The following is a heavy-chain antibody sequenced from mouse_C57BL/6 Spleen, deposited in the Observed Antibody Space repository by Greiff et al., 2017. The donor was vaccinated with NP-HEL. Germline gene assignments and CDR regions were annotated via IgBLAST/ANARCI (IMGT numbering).Heavy chain of an antibody. CDR1: GFSFTSYG. D-gene: IGHD2-2*01. CDR2: IWSGGST. V-gene: IGHV2-2*01. CDR3: ARKGGNDDDWYFDV. Sequence: VQLQQSGPGLVQPSQSLSITCPVSGFSFTSYGVHWVRQSPGKGLEWLGVIWSGGSTDYNAAFISRLSISKDNSKSPVFFKMNSLQADDTAIYYCARKGGNDDDWYFDVWGTGTTVTVSS. J-gene: IGHJ1*03.